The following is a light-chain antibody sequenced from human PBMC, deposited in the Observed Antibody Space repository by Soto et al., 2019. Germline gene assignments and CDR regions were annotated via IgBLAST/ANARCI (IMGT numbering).Light chain of an antibody. CDR2: KAS. V-gene: IGKV1-5*03. J-gene: IGKJ1*01. Sequence: DSQRTKTHSTLPASVGDRVTITCRASQSISGWLAWYQQKPGKAPKLLIYKASSLESGVPSRFSGSRSGPDFTLTISSLQPEDFATYYCQQSYSSPPTFGQGTKVDI. CDR1: QSISGW. CDR3: QQSYSSPPT.